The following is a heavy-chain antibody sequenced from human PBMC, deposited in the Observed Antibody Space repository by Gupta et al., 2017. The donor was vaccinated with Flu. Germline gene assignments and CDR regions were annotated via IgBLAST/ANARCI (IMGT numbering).Heavy chain of an antibody. D-gene: IGHD4-17*01. CDR3: AKDIDYGGNWYFDL. CDR1: VFTFRSYA. CDR2: ISGSGAGK. J-gene: IGHJ2*01. V-gene: IGHV3-23*01. Sequence: EVQRLESGGNLVQPGGSLLRSCAASVFTFRSYAMRWVRQAPGRGLERVSVISGSGAGKYFADPVKGRFTISRDNSKNTLYVQMNSLRAEDTAVYYCAKDIDYGGNWYFDLWGRGTLVTVSS.